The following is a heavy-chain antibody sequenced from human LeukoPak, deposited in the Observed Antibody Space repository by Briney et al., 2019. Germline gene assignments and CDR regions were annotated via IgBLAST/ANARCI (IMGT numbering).Heavy chain of an antibody. CDR2: ISDDGSNK. Sequence: GGSLRLSCAASGFTFSSYGIHWVRLAPGKGLEWVAVISDDGSNKYYGDSVKGRFTISRDNSKNTLYLEMNSLRAEDTAVYYCAKDLMEYYDSSGSEWGQGTLVIVSS. J-gene: IGHJ4*02. D-gene: IGHD3-22*01. CDR1: GFTFSSYG. V-gene: IGHV3-30*18. CDR3: AKDLMEYYDSSGSE.